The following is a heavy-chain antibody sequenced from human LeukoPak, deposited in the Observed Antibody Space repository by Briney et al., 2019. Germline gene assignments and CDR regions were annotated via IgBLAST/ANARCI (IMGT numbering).Heavy chain of an antibody. Sequence: PGGSLRLSCAVSGFTISSYAMSWVRQAPGKGLEWVSAISGSGDSTKYADSVKGRFTASSDNSKNTLYLRMNSLRAEDTAVYYCAKDWRADYWGQGTLVTVSS. CDR2: ISGSGDST. V-gene: IGHV3-23*01. J-gene: IGHJ4*02. CDR3: AKDWRADY. CDR1: GFTISSYA.